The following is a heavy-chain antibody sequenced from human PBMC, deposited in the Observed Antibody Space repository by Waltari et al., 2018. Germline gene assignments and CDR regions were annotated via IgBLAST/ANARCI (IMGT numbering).Heavy chain of an antibody. CDR1: AGSISSSRYY. D-gene: IGHD1-1*01. V-gene: IGHV4-39*07. CDR2: IYSSGST. Sequence: QLQLQESGPGLVKPSETLSLPCTVSAGSISSSRYYWGWIRQPPGKGLEWIGSIYSSGSTYYNPSLKSRVTISVDTSKNQFSLKLSSVTAADTAVYYCATQLSSAKGAFDIWGQGTMVTVSS. CDR3: ATQLSSAKGAFDI. J-gene: IGHJ3*02.